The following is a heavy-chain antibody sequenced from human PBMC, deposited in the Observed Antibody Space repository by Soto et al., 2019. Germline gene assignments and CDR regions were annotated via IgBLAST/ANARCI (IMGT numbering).Heavy chain of an antibody. Sequence: QVPLVQSGAEVKNPGASVKVSCKASGYTFSLFGISWVRQAPGQGPEVMGWISAYNSVTNYAQKLQDRVTMTTDTSTNTAYMELRSLRSDDSAVYYCARDYQELDYWGQGTLVTVSS. D-gene: IGHD2-2*01. CDR3: ARDYQELDY. V-gene: IGHV1-18*01. CDR2: ISAYNSVT. J-gene: IGHJ4*02. CDR1: GYTFSLFG.